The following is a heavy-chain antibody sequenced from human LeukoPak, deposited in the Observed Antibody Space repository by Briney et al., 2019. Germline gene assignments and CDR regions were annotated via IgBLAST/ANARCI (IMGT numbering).Heavy chain of an antibody. CDR1: GFTFSSYA. V-gene: IGHV3-23*01. Sequence: PGGSLRLSCAASGFTFSSYAMSWVRQAPGKGLEWVSAISGSGGSTYYADSVKGRFTISRDNSKNTLYPQMNSLRAEDTAVYYCARDRPYYYDSSGYYTDYWGQGTLVTVSS. CDR2: ISGSGGST. CDR3: ARDRPYYYDSSGYYTDY. D-gene: IGHD3-22*01. J-gene: IGHJ4*02.